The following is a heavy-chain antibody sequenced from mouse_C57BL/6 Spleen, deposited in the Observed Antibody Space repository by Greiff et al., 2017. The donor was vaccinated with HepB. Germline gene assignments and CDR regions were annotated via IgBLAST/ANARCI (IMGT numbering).Heavy chain of an antibody. V-gene: IGHV1-19*01. CDR3: ARRTYYYAMDY. J-gene: IGHJ4*01. CDR1: GYTFTDYY. Sequence: EVQLQQSGPVLVKPGASVKMSCKASGYTFTDYYMNWVKQSHGKSLEWIGVINPYNGGTSYNQKFKGKATLTVDKSSSTAYMELKRLTSEDSAVYYCARRTYYYAMDYWGQGTSVTVSS. CDR2: INPYNGGT.